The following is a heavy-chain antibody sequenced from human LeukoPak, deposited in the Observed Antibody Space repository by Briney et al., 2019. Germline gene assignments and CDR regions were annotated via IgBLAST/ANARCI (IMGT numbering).Heavy chain of an antibody. V-gene: IGHV4-59*01. J-gene: IGHJ3*02. CDR1: GGSISSYY. CDR2: IYYSGST. D-gene: IGHD3-22*01. Sequence: SEILSLTCTVSGGSISSYYWSWIRQPPGKGLEWIGYIYYSGSTNYNPSLKSRVTISVDTSKNQFSLKLSSVTAADTAVYYCARDGGAMIDAFDIWGQGTMVTVSS. CDR3: ARDGGAMIDAFDI.